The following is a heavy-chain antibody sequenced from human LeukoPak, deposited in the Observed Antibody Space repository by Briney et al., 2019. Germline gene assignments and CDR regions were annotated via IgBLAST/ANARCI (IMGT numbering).Heavy chain of an antibody. CDR3: AKQTRPQLERRLGFDY. Sequence: GGSLRLSCAASGFTFSSYAMSWVRQAPGKGLEWVSAISGSGGSTYYADSVKGRFTISRDNSKNTLYLQMSSLRAEDTAVYYCAKQTRPQLERRLGFDYWGQGTLVTVSS. CDR2: ISGSGGST. CDR1: GFTFSSYA. D-gene: IGHD1-1*01. V-gene: IGHV3-23*01. J-gene: IGHJ4*02.